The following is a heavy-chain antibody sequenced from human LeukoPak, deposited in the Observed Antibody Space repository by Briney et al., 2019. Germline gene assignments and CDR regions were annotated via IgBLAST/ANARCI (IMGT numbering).Heavy chain of an antibody. J-gene: IGHJ4*02. V-gene: IGHV3-30*18. Sequence: PGGSLRLSCAASGFTFSSYGMHWVRQAPGKGLEWVAVISYDGSNKYYADSVKGRFTISRDNSKNTLYLQMNSLRAEDTAVYCCAKGAGDSRRWYAIFDYWGQGTLVTVSS. D-gene: IGHD6-13*01. CDR2: ISYDGSNK. CDR3: AKGAGDSRRWYAIFDY. CDR1: GFTFSSYG.